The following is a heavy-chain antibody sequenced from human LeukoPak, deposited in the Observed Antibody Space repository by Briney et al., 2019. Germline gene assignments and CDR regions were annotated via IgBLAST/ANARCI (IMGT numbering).Heavy chain of an antibody. V-gene: IGHV3-21*01. CDR2: ISSSSSYI. CDR1: GFTFSSYS. D-gene: IGHD6-13*01. CDR3: ARATRGIAAAGFS. J-gene: IGHJ4*02. Sequence: GGSLRLSCAASGFTFSSYSMNWVRQAPGKGLEWVSSISSSSSYIYYADSVKGRFTISRDNAKNSLYLQMNSLRAEDTAVYYCARATRGIAAAGFSGGQGTLVTVSS.